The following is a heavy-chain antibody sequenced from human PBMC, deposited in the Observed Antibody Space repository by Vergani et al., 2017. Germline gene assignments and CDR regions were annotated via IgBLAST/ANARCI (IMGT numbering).Heavy chain of an antibody. CDR1: GGTFSSYT. V-gene: IGHV1-69*08. D-gene: IGHD1-1*01. Sequence: QVQLVQSGAEVKKPGSSVKVSCKASGGTFSSYTISWVRQAPGQRLEWMGRIIPILGIANYAQKFQGRVTITADKSTSTAYMELSSLRSEDTAVYYCAGDTWNPHGMYVWGQGTTVTVSS. CDR3: AGDTWNPHGMYV. CDR2: IIPILGIA. J-gene: IGHJ6*02.